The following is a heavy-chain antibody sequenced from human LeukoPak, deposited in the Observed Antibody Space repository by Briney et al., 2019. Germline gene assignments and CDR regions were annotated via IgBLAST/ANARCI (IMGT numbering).Heavy chain of an antibody. J-gene: IGHJ4*02. CDR1: GASISSFY. V-gene: IGHV4-59*01. CDR2: IYYSGST. D-gene: IGHD3-16*01. Sequence: PSETLSLTCTVSGASISSFYWSWIRQPPGKGLEWGAYIYYSGSTNYSPSIKGRVSISVDTSTSQSSLRLSSVTAAGPGVYYCARVDDGGGPTIDYWGQGTLVTVSS. CDR3: ARVDDGGGPTIDY.